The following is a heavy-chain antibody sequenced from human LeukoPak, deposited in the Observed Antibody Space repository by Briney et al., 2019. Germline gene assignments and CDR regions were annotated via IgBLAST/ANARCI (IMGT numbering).Heavy chain of an antibody. CDR1: GYTFTSYA. CDR2: ISAYNGNT. J-gene: IGHJ4*02. D-gene: IGHD6-13*01. CDR3: ARDSSSHKNLDY. V-gene: IGHV1-18*01. Sequence: GASVKVSCKASGYTFTSYAMNWVRQAPGQGLEWMGWISAYNGNTNYAQKLQGRVTMTTDTSTSTAYMELRSLRSDDTAVYYCARDSSSHKNLDYWGQGTLVTVSS.